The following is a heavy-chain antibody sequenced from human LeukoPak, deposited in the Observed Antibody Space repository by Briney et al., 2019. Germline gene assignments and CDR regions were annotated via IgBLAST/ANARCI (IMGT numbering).Heavy chain of an antibody. V-gene: IGHV3-30-3*01. Sequence: GGSLRLSCAASGLTFSGYDMHWVRQAPGKGLEWVAVISYDGSNKYYADSVKGRFTISRDNSKNTLYLQMNSLRAEDTAVYYCARGWTTVVIPHMDYWGQGTLVTVSS. J-gene: IGHJ4*02. D-gene: IGHD4-23*01. CDR2: ISYDGSNK. CDR3: ARGWTTVVIPHMDY. CDR1: GLTFSGYD.